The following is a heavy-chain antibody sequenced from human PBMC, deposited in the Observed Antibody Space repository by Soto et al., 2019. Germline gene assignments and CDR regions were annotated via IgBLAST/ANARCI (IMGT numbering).Heavy chain of an antibody. J-gene: IGHJ4*02. V-gene: IGHV4-59*01. CDR2: IYYSGST. CDR3: ARSAVTKNYFDY. CDR1: CGSISSYY. D-gene: IGHD4-17*01. Sequence: SETLSLTCTVSCGSISSYYWSWIRQPPGKGLEWIGYIYYSGSTNYNPSLKSRVTISVDTSKNQFSLKLSSVTAADTAVYYCARSAVTKNYFDYWGQGTLVTVSS.